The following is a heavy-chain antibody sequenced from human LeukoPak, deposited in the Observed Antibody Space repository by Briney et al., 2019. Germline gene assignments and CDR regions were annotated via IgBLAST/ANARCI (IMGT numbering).Heavy chain of an antibody. V-gene: IGHV1-24*01. D-gene: IGHD3-10*01. CDR3: ARATQPGYSYYYYMDV. CDR2: FDPEDGET. J-gene: IGHJ6*03. Sequence: ASVKVSCKVSGYTLTELSMHWVRQAPGKGLEWMGGFDPEDGETIYAQKFQGRVTMTEDTSTDTAYMELSSLRSEDTAVYYCARATQPGYSYYYYMDVWGKGTTVTVSS. CDR1: GYTLTELS.